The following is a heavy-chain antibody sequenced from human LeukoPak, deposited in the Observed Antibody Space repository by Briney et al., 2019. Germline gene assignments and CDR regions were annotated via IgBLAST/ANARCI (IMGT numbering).Heavy chain of an antibody. CDR1: GFTFSSYG. V-gene: IGHV3-66*01. D-gene: IGHD3-10*01. CDR2: IYSSGNT. CDR3: ASMVRGTASGY. J-gene: IGHJ4*02. Sequence: AGGSLRLSCAASGFTFSSYGMSWVRQAPGKGLEWVSVIYSSGNTYYADSVKGRFTISRDNSKNTLYLQITSLRAEDTAVYYCASMVRGTASGYWGQGTLVTVSS.